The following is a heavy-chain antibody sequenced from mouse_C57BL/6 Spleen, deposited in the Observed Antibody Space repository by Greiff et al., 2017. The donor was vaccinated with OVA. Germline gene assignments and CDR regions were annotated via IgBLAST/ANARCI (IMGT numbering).Heavy chain of an antibody. CDR1: GYTFTSYW. CDR3: ARWGYYGRGSWFAY. Sequence: QVQLQQPGAELVKPGASVKLSCKASGYTFTSYWMHWVKQRPGQGLEWIGMIHPNSGSTNYNEKFKSKATLTVDKSSSTAYMQLSSLTSEDSAVYYCARWGYYGRGSWFAYWGQGTLVTVSA. V-gene: IGHV1-64*01. D-gene: IGHD1-1*01. J-gene: IGHJ3*01. CDR2: IHPNSGST.